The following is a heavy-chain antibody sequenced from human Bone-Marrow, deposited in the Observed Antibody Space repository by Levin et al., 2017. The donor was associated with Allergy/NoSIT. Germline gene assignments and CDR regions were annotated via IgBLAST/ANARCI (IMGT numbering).Heavy chain of an antibody. Sequence: GGSLRLSCSASGFTFDDYAMHWVRQAPGKGLEWVSGINWNSGSVGYVDSVKGRFSISRDNGKNSLYLQMSSLRPEDTALYYCAKDSQRGLYSINWYGGDGFDMWGQGTMVTVSS. D-gene: IGHD6-13*01. CDR2: INWNSGSV. CDR1: GFTFDDYA. CDR3: AKDSQRGLYSINWYGGDGFDM. V-gene: IGHV3-9*01. J-gene: IGHJ3*02.